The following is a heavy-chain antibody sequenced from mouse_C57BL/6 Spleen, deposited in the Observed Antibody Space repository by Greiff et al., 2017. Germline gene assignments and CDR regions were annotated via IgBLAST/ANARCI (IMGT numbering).Heavy chain of an antibody. CDR2: INPYNGGT. V-gene: IGHV1-19*01. CDR1: GYTFTDYY. J-gene: IGHJ2*01. Sequence: EVQLQQSGPVLVKPGASVKMSCKASGYTFTDYYMNWVKQSHGKSLEWIGVINPYNGGTSYNQKFKGKATLTVDKSSSTAYMELNSLTSEDSAVYYCARQEITTVVDYFDYWGQGTTLTVSS. CDR3: ARQEITTVVDYFDY. D-gene: IGHD1-1*01.